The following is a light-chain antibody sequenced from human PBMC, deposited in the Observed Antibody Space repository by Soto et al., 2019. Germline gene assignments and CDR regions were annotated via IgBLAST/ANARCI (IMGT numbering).Light chain of an antibody. Sequence: QSALTQPASVSGSPGQSITISCTGTSSDVGGYNYVSWYQQHPGKAPKLMIYDVSNRPSGVSNRFSGSKSGNTASLTISGLQAEDEADYYCSSYPSSSTPGIVVFGGGTKLTVL. CDR2: DVS. J-gene: IGLJ2*01. CDR1: SSDVGGYNY. CDR3: SSYPSSSTPGIVV. V-gene: IGLV2-14*01.